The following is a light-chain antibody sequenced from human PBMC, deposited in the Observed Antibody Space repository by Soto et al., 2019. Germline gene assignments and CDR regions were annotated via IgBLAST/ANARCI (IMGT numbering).Light chain of an antibody. CDR1: KKYVGGYNY. Sequence: QAVLTQPVSVAGYPGRSIPIPSSGSKKYVGGYNYVSWYQQHPGKAPKLMIYDVSNRPSGVSNRFSGSKSGNTASLTISGLQAEDEADYYCSSYTSSSTYVFGTGTKVTVL. CDR3: SSYTSSSTYV. J-gene: IGLJ1*01. CDR2: DVS. V-gene: IGLV2-14*01.